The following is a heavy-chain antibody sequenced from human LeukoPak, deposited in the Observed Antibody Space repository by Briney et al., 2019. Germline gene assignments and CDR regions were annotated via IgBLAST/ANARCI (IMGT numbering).Heavy chain of an antibody. J-gene: IGHJ4*02. D-gene: IGHD6-19*01. V-gene: IGHV4-38-2*02. CDR2: IYYSGST. Sequence: SSETLSLTCTVSGYSISSGYYWGWIRQPPGKGLEWIGSIYYSGSTYYNPSLKSRVTISVDTSKNQFSLKLSSVTAADTAVYYCARAQGYSSGWTWRGYYFDYWGQGTLVTVSS. CDR3: ARAQGYSSGWTWRGYYFDY. CDR1: GYSISSGYY.